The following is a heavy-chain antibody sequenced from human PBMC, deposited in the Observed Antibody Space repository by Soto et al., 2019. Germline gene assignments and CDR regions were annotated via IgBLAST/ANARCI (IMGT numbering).Heavy chain of an antibody. Sequence: GESLKISFKGSGYSFTSYWIGWVRQMPGKGLEWMGIIYPGDSDTRYSPSFQGQVTISADKSISTAYLQWSSLKASDTAMYYCARSLDYYDSSVSFDYWGQGTLVTVSS. D-gene: IGHD3-22*01. CDR2: IYPGDSDT. V-gene: IGHV5-51*01. CDR3: ARSLDYYDSSVSFDY. CDR1: GYSFTSYW. J-gene: IGHJ4*02.